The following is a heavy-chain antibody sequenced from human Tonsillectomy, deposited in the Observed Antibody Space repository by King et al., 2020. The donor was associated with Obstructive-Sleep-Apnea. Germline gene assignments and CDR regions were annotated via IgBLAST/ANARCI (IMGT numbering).Heavy chain of an antibody. Sequence: DVQLVESGGGLVQPGGSLRLSCAASGFTFSRYSMDWVRQAPGKGLEWVSYISSSSGTIYYADSVKGRFTISRDNAKSSLYLQMNSLRAEDTAVYYCAGMTQTDAFDIWGQGTMVTVSS. CDR1: GFTFSRYS. V-gene: IGHV3-48*04. J-gene: IGHJ3*02. CDR3: AGMTQTDAFDI. CDR2: ISSSSGTI.